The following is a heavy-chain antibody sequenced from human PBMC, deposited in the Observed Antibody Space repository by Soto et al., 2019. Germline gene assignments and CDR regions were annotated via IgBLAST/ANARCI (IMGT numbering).Heavy chain of an antibody. J-gene: IGHJ5*02. Sequence: SETLSLTCAVSGGSISSSNWWSWVRQPPGKGLEWIGEIYHSGSTNYNPSLKSRVTISVDKSKNQFSLKLSSVTAADTAVYYCARDCIAAAGNPLEGFDPWGQGTLVTVSS. CDR1: GGSISSSNW. V-gene: IGHV4-4*02. CDR2: IYHSGST. CDR3: ARDCIAAAGNPLEGFDP. D-gene: IGHD6-13*01.